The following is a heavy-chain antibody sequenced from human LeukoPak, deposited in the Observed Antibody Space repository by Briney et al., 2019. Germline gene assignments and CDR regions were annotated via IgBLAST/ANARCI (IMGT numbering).Heavy chain of an antibody. V-gene: IGHV3-20*04. CDR2: INWNGGDT. CDR3: ARDLPQIEY. Sequence: GGSLRLSCAASGLPLYDYDMSWVRQAPGKGLEWVSGINWNGGDTGYADSVKGRFTISRDNAKNSLYLQRNSLRAEDTALYYCARDLPQIEYWGQGTLVTVSS. J-gene: IGHJ4*02. D-gene: IGHD3-22*01. CDR1: GLPLYDYD.